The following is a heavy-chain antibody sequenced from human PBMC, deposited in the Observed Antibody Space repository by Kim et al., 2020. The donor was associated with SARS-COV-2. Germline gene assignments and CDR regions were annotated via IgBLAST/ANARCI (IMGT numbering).Heavy chain of an antibody. Sequence: ASVKVSCKASGYTFTSYYIHWVRQAPGQGLEWMGIINPTSGGTSYAQNFQGRITVTRDTSTSTVYMELSSLRSEDTAVYFCARDRRYIYGWGEGRTLDYWGQGTLVTVSS. CDR1: GYTFTSYY. J-gene: IGHJ4*02. CDR2: INPTSGGT. D-gene: IGHD3-16*01. CDR3: ARDRRYIYGWGEGRTLDY. V-gene: IGHV1-46*01.